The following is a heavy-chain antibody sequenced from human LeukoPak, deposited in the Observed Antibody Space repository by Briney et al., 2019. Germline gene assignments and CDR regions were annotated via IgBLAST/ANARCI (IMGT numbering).Heavy chain of an antibody. CDR1: GFTFSSYG. Sequence: GRSLRLSCAASGFTFSSYGMHWVCQAPSKGLEWVSSISSSSSYIYYADSVKGRFTISRDNAKNTLYLQMNSLRAEDTAVYYCARENYYGSGSYFDYWGQGTLVTVSS. CDR3: ARENYYGSGSYFDY. CDR2: ISSSSSYI. D-gene: IGHD3-10*01. V-gene: IGHV3-21*04. J-gene: IGHJ4*02.